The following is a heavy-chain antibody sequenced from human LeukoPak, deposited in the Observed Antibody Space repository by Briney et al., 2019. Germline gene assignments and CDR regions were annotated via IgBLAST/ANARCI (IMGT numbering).Heavy chain of an antibody. D-gene: IGHD3-10*01. CDR1: GFSFSSYA. J-gene: IGHJ4*02. CDR3: AKPYYGSGSYYGFNYYAFDY. CDR2: IRGSGGST. Sequence: PGGSLRLSCAATGFSFSSYAMSWGRQAPGKGLGRVSLIRGSGGSTNCADSVKSPVTISRDNAKNTLYLQMNSLRAEDTAVYYCAKPYYGSGSYYGFNYYAFDYWGQGTLVTVSS. V-gene: IGHV3-23*01.